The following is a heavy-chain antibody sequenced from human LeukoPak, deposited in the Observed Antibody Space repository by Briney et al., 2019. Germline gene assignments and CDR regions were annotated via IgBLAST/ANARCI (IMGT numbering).Heavy chain of an antibody. Sequence: GGSLRLSCAASGFTFSSYCMSGFRQAPGRGLEGLANINHDSSEKYYEDSVKGRFTISRDNAKNSLYLEMTSLRAEDTAVYYCARDQYYDFWSGYVGGYYYYGMDVWGQGTTVTVSS. J-gene: IGHJ6*02. D-gene: IGHD3-3*01. CDR3: ARDQYYDFWSGYVGGYYYYGMDV. CDR2: INHDSSEK. CDR1: GFTFSSYC. V-gene: IGHV3-7*01.